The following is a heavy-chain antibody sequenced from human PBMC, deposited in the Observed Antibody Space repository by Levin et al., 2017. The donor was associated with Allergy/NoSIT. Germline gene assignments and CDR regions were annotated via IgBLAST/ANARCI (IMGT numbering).Heavy chain of an antibody. V-gene: IGHV4-4*02. Sequence: PSETLSLTCAVSGGSISSSNWWSWVRQPPGKGLEWIGEIYHSGSTNYNPSLKSRVTISVDKSKNQFSLKLSSVTAADTAVYYCAVQRGNSGYDWDYWGQGTLVTVSS. J-gene: IGHJ4*02. CDR1: GGSISSSNW. CDR3: AVQRGNSGYDWDY. CDR2: IYHSGST. D-gene: IGHD5-12*01.